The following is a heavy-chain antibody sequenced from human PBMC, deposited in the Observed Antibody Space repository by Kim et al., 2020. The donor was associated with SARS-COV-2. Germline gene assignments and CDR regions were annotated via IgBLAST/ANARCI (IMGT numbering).Heavy chain of an antibody. CDR2: IYYSGNT. CDR3: ALHGSSSWYVGS. CDR1: GGSISSSSYY. J-gene: IGHJ5*01. Sequence: SETLSLTCTVSGGSISSSSYYWGWIRQPPGNGLEWIGSIYYSGNTYYNPSLKSRVTISVDTSKNQLSLQLSSVTAADTAVYHCALHGSSSWYVGSWC. D-gene: IGHD6-13*01. V-gene: IGHV4-39*01.